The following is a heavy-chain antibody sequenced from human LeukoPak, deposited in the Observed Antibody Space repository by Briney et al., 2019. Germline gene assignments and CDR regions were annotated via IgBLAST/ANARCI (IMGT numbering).Heavy chain of an antibody. D-gene: IGHD3-22*01. CDR2: ISYDGSNK. V-gene: IGHV3-30*18. J-gene: IGHJ3*02. CDR3: AKADSSGYLGGGGAAFDI. Sequence: PGGSLRLSCAASGFTFSSYGMHWVRQAPGKGLEWVAVISYDGSNKYYADSVKGRFTISRDNSKNTLYLQMNSLRAEDTAVYYWAKADSSGYLGGGGAAFDIWGQGTMVTVSS. CDR1: GFTFSSYG.